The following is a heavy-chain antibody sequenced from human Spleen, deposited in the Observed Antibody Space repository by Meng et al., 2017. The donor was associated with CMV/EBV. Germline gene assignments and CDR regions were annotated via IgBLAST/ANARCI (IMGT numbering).Heavy chain of an antibody. V-gene: IGHV1-69*05. CDR1: GGTFSSYA. D-gene: IGHD2-2*01. Sequence: SVKVSCKASGGTFSSYAISWVRQAPGQGLEWMGGIIPIFGTANYAQKFQGRVTITTDESTSTAYMELSSLRSEDTAVYYCARDEGPIVVVPAAWASYGMDVWGQGTTVTVSS. CDR2: IIPIFGTA. J-gene: IGHJ6*02. CDR3: ARDEGPIVVVPAAWASYGMDV.